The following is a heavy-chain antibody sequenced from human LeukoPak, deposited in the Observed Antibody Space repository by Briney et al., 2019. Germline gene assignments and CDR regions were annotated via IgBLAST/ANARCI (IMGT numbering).Heavy chain of an antibody. CDR1: GYTFTSYG. J-gene: IGHJ4*02. Sequence: PSVKVSCKASGYTFTSYGISWVRQAPGQGLEWMGWISPYNGNTNYAQKLQGRVTMTTDTSTSTAYMELRSLRSDDTAVYYCARGTYYDYVWGSYRSYYFDYWGQGTLVTVSS. CDR2: ISPYNGNT. V-gene: IGHV1-18*01. CDR3: ARGTYYDYVWGSYRSYYFDY. D-gene: IGHD3-16*02.